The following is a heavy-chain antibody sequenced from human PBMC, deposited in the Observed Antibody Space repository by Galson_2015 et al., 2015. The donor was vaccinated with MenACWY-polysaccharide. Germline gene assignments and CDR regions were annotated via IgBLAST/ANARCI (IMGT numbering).Heavy chain of an antibody. V-gene: IGHV3-21*01. CDR3: ARDPYGDFLPDY. CDR1: GFTFSTYP. Sequence: SLRLSCAASGFTFSTYPMNWVRQAPGKGLEWVSSISSSSTYIYYADSVKGRFTISRDNAQNSLFLQMSSLRAEDTAVYYCARDPYGDFLPDYWGQGTLVTVSS. CDR2: ISSSSTYI. D-gene: IGHD4-17*01. J-gene: IGHJ4*02.